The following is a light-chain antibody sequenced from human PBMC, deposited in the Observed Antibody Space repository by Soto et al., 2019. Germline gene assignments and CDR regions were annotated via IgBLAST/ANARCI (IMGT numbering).Light chain of an antibody. J-gene: IGLJ1*01. Sequence: QSALTQPASVSGSPGQSITISCTGTSSDIGGHHFVSWYQQQSGKAPKLVIYEVTDRTSGVSDRFSGSKSRNTASLTISGLQPEDEADYYCSSYTSSSLYVFGTGTKVTVL. CDR3: SSYTSSSLYV. CDR1: SSDIGGHHF. V-gene: IGLV2-14*01. CDR2: EVT.